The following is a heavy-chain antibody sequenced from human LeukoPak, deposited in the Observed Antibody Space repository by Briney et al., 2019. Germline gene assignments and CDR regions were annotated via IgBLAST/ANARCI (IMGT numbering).Heavy chain of an antibody. D-gene: IGHD5-24*01. J-gene: IGHJ4*02. CDR2: ISGSGEST. CDR1: GFTFNTYA. V-gene: IGHV3-23*01. CDR3: AKGDVIGTKEVFEMIAY. Sequence: GGSLRLSCAASGFTFNTYAMNWVRQAPGKGLEWVSGISGSGESTYYADSVKGRFTISRDNSKNTLFLQMSSLRAEDTAVYYCAKGDVIGTKEVFEMIAYWGQGTLVTVSS.